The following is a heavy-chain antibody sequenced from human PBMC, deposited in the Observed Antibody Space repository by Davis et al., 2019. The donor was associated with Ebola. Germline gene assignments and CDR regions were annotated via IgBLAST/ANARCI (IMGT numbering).Heavy chain of an antibody. J-gene: IGHJ4*02. Sequence: GESLKISCAASGFTFSDYWMNWVRQAPGKGLEWVANIKYDGTEKYYVDSVKGRFTISRDNSKNTLYLQMNSLRAEDTAVYYCAKLDYPIAAAVQTEESFDYWGQGTLVTVSS. CDR2: IKYDGTEK. V-gene: IGHV3-7*01. CDR3: AKLDYPIAAAVQTEESFDY. D-gene: IGHD6-13*01. CDR1: GFTFSDYW.